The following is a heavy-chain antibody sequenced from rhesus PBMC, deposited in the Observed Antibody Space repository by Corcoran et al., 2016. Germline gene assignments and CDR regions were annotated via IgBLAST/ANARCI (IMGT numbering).Heavy chain of an antibody. J-gene: IGHJ4*01. CDR1: GCTFSSYG. CDR2: INSGGDSK. CDR3: ARDSGS. D-gene: IGHD6-25*01. Sequence: EVQLVETGGGLVQPGGSLKLSCAASGCTFSSYGMNWVRQAPEKGIEWVSAINSGGDSKYYAESVKGRLTISRDNSKNTLYLQMNSLRAEDTAVYYCARDSGSWGQGVLVTVSS. V-gene: IGHV3S5*01.